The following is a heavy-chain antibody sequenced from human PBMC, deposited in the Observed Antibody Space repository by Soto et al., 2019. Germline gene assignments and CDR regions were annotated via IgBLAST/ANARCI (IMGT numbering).Heavy chain of an antibody. Sequence: GGSLRLSCSASGFTLSSYAMHWVRQAPGKGLEYVSAISSNGGSTYYADSVKGRFTISRDNSKNTLYLQMSSLRAEDTAVYYCVKDHHDHCSGGSCYPQFYGMDVWGQGTTVTVSS. J-gene: IGHJ6*02. CDR2: ISSNGGST. D-gene: IGHD2-15*01. CDR3: VKDHHDHCSGGSCYPQFYGMDV. CDR1: GFTLSSYA. V-gene: IGHV3-64D*08.